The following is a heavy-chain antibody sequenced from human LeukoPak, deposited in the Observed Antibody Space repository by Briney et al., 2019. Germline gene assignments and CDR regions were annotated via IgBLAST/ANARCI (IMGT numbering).Heavy chain of an antibody. CDR2: IRYDGSNK. Sequence: GGSLRLSCAASGFTFSSYGMHWVRQAPGKGLEWVAFIRYDGSNKYYADSVKGRFTISRDNSKNTLYLQMNSLRAEDTAVYYCAKDFTRITMIVVAGLFDYWGQGTLVTVSS. CDR1: GFTFSSYG. V-gene: IGHV3-30*02. CDR3: AKDFTRITMIVVAGLFDY. J-gene: IGHJ4*02. D-gene: IGHD3-22*01.